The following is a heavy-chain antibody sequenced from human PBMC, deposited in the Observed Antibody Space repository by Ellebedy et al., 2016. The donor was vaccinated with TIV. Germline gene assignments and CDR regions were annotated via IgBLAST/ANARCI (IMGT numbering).Heavy chain of an antibody. V-gene: IGHV3-21*06. CDR1: GFTFSNYN. CDR2: IRSTGSDK. D-gene: IGHD2-15*01. CDR3: SGGWSTPDS. Sequence: GESLKISCVASGFTFSNYNMNWVRQSPGKGLEWVSSIRSTGSDKYYAESVKGRFTISRDNAQDTLFLQMNSLRAEDTAVYFCSGGWSTPDSWGQGTLVIVSS. J-gene: IGHJ4*02.